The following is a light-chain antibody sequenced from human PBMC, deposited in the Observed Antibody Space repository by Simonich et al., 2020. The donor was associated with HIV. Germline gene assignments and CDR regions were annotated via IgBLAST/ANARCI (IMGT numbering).Light chain of an antibody. CDR2: KAS. V-gene: IGKV1-5*03. CDR3: QQYHSYPWT. CDR1: QSISSW. Sequence: DIQMTQSPSTLSAPVGDRVTITCRASQSISSWLAWYQQKPGKAPKLLIYKASSLESGVPSRFSGSGSGTEFTLTISSLQPDDFANYYCQQYHSYPWTFGQGTKVEIK. J-gene: IGKJ1*01.